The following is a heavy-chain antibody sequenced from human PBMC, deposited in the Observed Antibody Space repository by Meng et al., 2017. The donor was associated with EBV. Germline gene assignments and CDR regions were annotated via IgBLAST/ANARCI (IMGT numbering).Heavy chain of an antibody. Sequence: QVQLVQSAAAVKKPGSSVKRSCKTSGGPFRYYAISWVRQAPGQGLEWLGGFLPRLGAPNYAQKFHGRVKITADESTSTHYMDLSSLRSEDTAIYYCASESGRGYTPDYWGQGTLVTVSS. J-gene: IGHJ4*02. D-gene: IGHD3-10*01. CDR2: FLPRLGAP. CDR3: ASESGRGYTPDY. V-gene: IGHV1-69*01. CDR1: GGPFRYYA.